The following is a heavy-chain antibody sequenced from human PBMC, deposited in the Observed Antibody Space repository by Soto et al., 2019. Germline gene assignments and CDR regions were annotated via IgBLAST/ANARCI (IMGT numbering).Heavy chain of an antibody. CDR2: LWSYWSTGTNE. D-gene: IGHD1-26*01. CDR1: GLTFSSYG. J-gene: IGHJ4*02. Sequence: PGGSRRLSWAASGLTFSSYGNHWFRQAPGKGLEWVGVLWSYWSTGTNEYYADSVKGRFTISRDNSKNMLYLQMNSLRGEDTAVYFCARVGGPYYFDHCGQGTLLTLST. V-gene: IGHV3-33*01. CDR3: ARVGGPYYFDH.